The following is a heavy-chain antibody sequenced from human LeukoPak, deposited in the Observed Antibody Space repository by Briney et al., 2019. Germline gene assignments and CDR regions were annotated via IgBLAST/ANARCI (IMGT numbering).Heavy chain of an antibody. CDR1: GFTFSSYA. D-gene: IGHD1-14*01. CDR2: ISYDGSNK. Sequence: GRSLRLSCAASGFTFSSYAMHWVRQAPGKGLEWVAVISYDGSNKYYADSVKGRFTISRDNSKNTLYLQMNSLRAEDTAVYYCAKDTARTFDYWGQGTLVTVSS. CDR3: AKDTARTFDY. V-gene: IGHV3-30-3*01. J-gene: IGHJ4*02.